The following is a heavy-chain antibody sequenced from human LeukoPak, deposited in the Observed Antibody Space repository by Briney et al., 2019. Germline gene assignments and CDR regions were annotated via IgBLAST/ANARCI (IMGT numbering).Heavy chain of an antibody. CDR3: VSSRDGFNSPFDY. V-gene: IGHV3-64D*06. CDR2: ITTNGRRT. Sequence: GGSLRLSCAASGFTFSSSVMHWVRQAPGKGLEYVSAITTNGRRTYYADSVKGRFTISRDNSKNTLYLQMSSLRVEDTAVYYCVSSRDGFNSPFDYWGQGTLVTVSS. CDR1: GFTFSSSV. J-gene: IGHJ4*02. D-gene: IGHD5-24*01.